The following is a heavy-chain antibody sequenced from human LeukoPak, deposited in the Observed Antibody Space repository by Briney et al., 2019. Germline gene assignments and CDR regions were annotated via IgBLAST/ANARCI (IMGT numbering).Heavy chain of an antibody. V-gene: IGHV1-69*05. D-gene: IGHD6-19*01. Sequence: SVKVSCKASGGTFSSYAISWVRQVPGQWLEWMGGIIPIFGTANYAQKFQGRFTITTDESTNTAYMELSSLRFEDTAVYYCARGDNNGWYSDYWGQGTPVTVSS. CDR3: ARGDNNGWYSDY. CDR1: GGTFSSYA. CDR2: IIPIFGTA. J-gene: IGHJ4*02.